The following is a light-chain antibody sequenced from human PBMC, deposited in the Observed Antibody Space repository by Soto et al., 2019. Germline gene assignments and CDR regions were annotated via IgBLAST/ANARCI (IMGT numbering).Light chain of an antibody. CDR3: CSYTSSSTPVV. CDR1: SSDVGGYNY. CDR2: DVS. J-gene: IGLJ2*01. Sequence: QSALTQPASVSGSPGQSITISCTGTSSDVGGYNYVSWYQQHPGKAPKLMISDVSNRPSGVSNRFSGSKSGNTASLTISGPQAEDEADYYCCSYTSSSTPVVFGGGTKLTVL. V-gene: IGLV2-14*03.